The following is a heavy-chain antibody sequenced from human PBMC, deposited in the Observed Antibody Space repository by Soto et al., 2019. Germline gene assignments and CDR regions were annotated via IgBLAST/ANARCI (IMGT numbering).Heavy chain of an antibody. CDR1: GYTFTSYG. Sequence: GASVKVSCKASGYTFTSYGISWVRQAPGQGLEWMGWISAYNGNTNYAQKLQGRVTMTTDTSTSTAYMELRGLRSDDTAVYYCAREREIRYGYNSAWFDPWGQGTLVTVSS. J-gene: IGHJ5*02. D-gene: IGHD5-12*01. CDR3: AREREIRYGYNSAWFDP. V-gene: IGHV1-18*01. CDR2: ISAYNGNT.